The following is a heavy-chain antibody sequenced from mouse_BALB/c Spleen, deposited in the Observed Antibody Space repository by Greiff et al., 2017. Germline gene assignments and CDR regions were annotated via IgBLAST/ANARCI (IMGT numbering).Heavy chain of an antibody. CDR3: ARGGLRQAMDY. Sequence: EVKLEESGPGLVKPSQSLSLTCTVTGYSITSDYAWNWIRQFPGNKLEWMGYISYSGSTSYNPSLKSRISITRDTSKNQFFLQLNSVTTEDTATYYCARGGLRQAMDYWGQGTSVTVSS. J-gene: IGHJ4*01. CDR2: ISYSGST. D-gene: IGHD2-4*01. CDR1: GYSITSDYA. V-gene: IGHV3-2*02.